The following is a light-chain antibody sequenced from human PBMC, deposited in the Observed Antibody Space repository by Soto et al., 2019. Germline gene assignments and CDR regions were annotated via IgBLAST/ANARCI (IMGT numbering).Light chain of an antibody. CDR2: EVS. J-gene: IGLJ1*01. CDR1: SSDVGAYNY. V-gene: IGLV2-14*01. Sequence: QSALTQPASVSGSPGQSISISCTGTSSDVGAYNYVSWYQHHPGKAPKLLIYEVSGRPSGVSLRFSGSKSGNTASLTISGLQAEDEADYYCSSYTTSSTPYVFGTGTKVTVL. CDR3: SSYTTSSTPYV.